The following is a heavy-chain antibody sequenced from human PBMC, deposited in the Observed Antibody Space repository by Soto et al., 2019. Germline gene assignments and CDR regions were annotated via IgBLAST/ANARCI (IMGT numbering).Heavy chain of an antibody. D-gene: IGHD3-3*01. V-gene: IGHV1-18*01. Sequence: GASVKVSCKASGYTFTSYGISWVRQAPGQGLEWMGWISAYNGNTNYAQKLQGRVTMTTDTSTSTAYMELRSLRSDDTAVYYCARNPGITIFGVANDYWGQGTLVTVSS. CDR1: GYTFTSYG. CDR3: ARNPGITIFGVANDY. CDR2: ISAYNGNT. J-gene: IGHJ4*02.